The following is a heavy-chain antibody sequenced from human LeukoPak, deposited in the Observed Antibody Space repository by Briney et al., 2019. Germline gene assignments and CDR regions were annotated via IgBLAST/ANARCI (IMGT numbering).Heavy chain of an antibody. CDR1: GFTFSSYA. D-gene: IGHD1-14*01. V-gene: IGHV3-23*01. CDR2: ISGSGGNT. CDR3: TKPARTDAFDI. J-gene: IGHJ3*02. Sequence: PGGSLRLSCAAPGFTFSSYAMTWVRQAPGKGLEWVSGISGSGGNTYYTDSVKGRFTISRDNSKNTLYLQMNSLRAEDTAVYYCTKPARTDAFDIWGLGTMVTVSS.